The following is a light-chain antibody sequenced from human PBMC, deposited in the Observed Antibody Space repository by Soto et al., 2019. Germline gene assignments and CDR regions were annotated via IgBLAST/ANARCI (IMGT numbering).Light chain of an antibody. V-gene: IGKV1-33*01. CDR3: QQYYNLPVLT. CDR1: QDISNY. CDR2: DAS. J-gene: IGKJ4*01. Sequence: DIPMAQSPSSLSASVGDRVTITCQASQDISNYLNWYQQKPGKAPKLLIYDASNLETGVPSRFSGSGSETDFTFTISSLQPEDIATYYWQQYYNLPVLTFGGGTKVEIK.